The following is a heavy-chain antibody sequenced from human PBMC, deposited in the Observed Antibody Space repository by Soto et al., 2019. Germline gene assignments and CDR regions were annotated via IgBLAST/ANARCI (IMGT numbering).Heavy chain of an antibody. D-gene: IGHD1-1*01. CDR2: IFSNGDT. Sequence: ELQFVASGGGLVQPGGPLRLSCAASGLTVSNNYVRWVRQAPGKGLEWGSLIFSNGDTRYADSVKGRFTISRDSSSNTLYLQMNSLRVEDTAVYYCARDGTYNWVGGQGIHVTVSS. J-gene: IGHJ4*01. CDR1: GLTVSNNY. V-gene: IGHV3-66*01. CDR3: ARDGTYNWV.